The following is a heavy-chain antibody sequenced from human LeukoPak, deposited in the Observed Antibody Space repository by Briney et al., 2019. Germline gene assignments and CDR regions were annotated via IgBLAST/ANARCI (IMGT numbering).Heavy chain of an antibody. J-gene: IGHJ3*02. V-gene: IGHV3-33*01. CDR2: TWYDGSYK. CDR3: ARQFDGSHPNAFDI. Sequence: GGSLRLSCAASGYTFSTYSPHWVRKAPGKRLEWVAVTWYDGSYKYYGDSVKGRFTISRDNSKNTLYLQMASLRVEDTAVYYCARQFDGSHPNAFDIWGQGTMVTVSS. D-gene: IGHD1-26*01. CDR1: GYTFSTYS.